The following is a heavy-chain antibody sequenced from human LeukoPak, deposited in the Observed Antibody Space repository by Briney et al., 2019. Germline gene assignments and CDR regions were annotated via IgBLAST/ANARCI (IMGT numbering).Heavy chain of an antibody. Sequence: GESLRLSCAASGFTFSSYAMSWVRQAPGKGLEWVSAISGSGGSTYYADSVKGRITISRDNSKNTLYLQMNSLRAEDTAVYYCAKFTPSYCSGGSCYSVGSFDYWGQGTLVTVSS. D-gene: IGHD2-15*01. V-gene: IGHV3-23*01. CDR1: GFTFSSYA. J-gene: IGHJ4*02. CDR3: AKFTPSYCSGGSCYSVGSFDY. CDR2: ISGSGGST.